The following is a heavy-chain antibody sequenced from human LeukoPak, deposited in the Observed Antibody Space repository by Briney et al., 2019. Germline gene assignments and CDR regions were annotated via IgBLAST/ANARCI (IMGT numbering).Heavy chain of an antibody. CDR3: ARFSEYYHSSVHYLDY. V-gene: IGHV4-59*01. J-gene: IGHJ4*02. Sequence: TSETLSLTCTVSGGSINGYYWSWIRQSPGKGLESLGYIYYTGSTNYNPSLKSRVTMSVDTSRNQSFLRLSSVTAADTAVYYCARFSEYYHSSVHYLDYWGQGTLVSVSS. CDR2: IYYTGST. CDR1: GGSINGYY. D-gene: IGHD3-22*01.